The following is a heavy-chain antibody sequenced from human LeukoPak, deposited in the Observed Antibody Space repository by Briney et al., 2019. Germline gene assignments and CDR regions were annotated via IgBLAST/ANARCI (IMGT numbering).Heavy chain of an antibody. D-gene: IGHD3-10*01. CDR1: GYTFTSYG. CDR3: ARDLRFGEDEKKVYYYYYYGMDV. J-gene: IGHJ6*02. CDR2: ISAYNGNT. V-gene: IGHV1-18*01. Sequence: GASVKVSCKASGYTFTSYGISWVRQAPGQGLEWMGWISAYNGNTNYAQKLQGRVTMTTDTSTSTAYMELRSLRSDDTAVYYCARDLRFGEDEKKVYYYYYYGMDVWGQGTTVTVSS.